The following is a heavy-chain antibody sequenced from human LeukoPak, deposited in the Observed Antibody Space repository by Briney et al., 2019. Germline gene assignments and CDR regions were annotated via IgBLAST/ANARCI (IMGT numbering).Heavy chain of an antibody. CDR1: GFTFSNYG. D-gene: IGHD1-26*01. CDR3: AKVGFTGSYMYAFDM. Sequence: GRPLRLSCVASGFTFSNYGMHWVRQAPGKGLEWVAVISDDGSNKYYPDSAKGRFTISRDNSKSTLNLQMDSLRIEDTAVYYCAKVGFTGSYMYAFDMWGQGTMVTVSS. V-gene: IGHV3-30*18. CDR2: ISDDGSNK. J-gene: IGHJ3*02.